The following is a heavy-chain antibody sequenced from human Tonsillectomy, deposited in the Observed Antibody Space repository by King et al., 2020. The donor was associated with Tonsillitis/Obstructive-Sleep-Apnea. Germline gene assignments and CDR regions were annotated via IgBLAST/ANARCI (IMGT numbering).Heavy chain of an antibody. Sequence: VQLVESGGGLVQPGGSLRLSCAASGFTFSSYAMSWVRQAPGKGLEWVSAISGSGGSTYYADSVMGRFTISRDNSKNTLYLQMNSLRAEDTAVYCCAKGIVGATAFDYWGQGTLVTVSS. V-gene: IGHV3-23*04. D-gene: IGHD1-26*01. CDR2: ISGSGGST. CDR1: GFTFSSYA. CDR3: AKGIVGATAFDY. J-gene: IGHJ4*02.